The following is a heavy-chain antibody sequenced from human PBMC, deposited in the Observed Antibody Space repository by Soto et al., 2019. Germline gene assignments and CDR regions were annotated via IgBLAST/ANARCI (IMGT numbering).Heavy chain of an antibody. CDR1: GDSISSGTYH. Sequence: SETLSLTCTVSGDSISSGTYHWSWIRQPPGKGLEWIGHIYYSGRTYYNPSLKSRVTISVDTSKNQFSLKLSSVTAADTAVYYCATYKSRNDYPADWFDPWGQGTLVTVSS. D-gene: IGHD4-17*01. J-gene: IGHJ5*02. CDR3: ATYKSRNDYPADWFDP. CDR2: IYYSGRT. V-gene: IGHV4-30-4*01.